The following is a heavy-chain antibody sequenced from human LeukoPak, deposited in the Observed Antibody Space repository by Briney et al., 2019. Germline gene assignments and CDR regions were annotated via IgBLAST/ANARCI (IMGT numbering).Heavy chain of an antibody. D-gene: IGHD3-3*01. Sequence: GGSLRLSCAASGFTFSSYAVSWVRQAPGKGLEWVSVISGSGGSTYYADSVKGRFTISRDNSKNTLYLQMNSLRAEDTAVYYCANDSGFWRGSEHWGQGTLVTVSS. CDR1: GFTFSSYA. CDR3: ANDSGFWRGSEH. V-gene: IGHV3-23*01. CDR2: ISGSGGST. J-gene: IGHJ1*01.